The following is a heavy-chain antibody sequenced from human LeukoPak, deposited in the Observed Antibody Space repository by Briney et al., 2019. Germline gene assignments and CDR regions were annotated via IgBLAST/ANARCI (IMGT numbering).Heavy chain of an antibody. CDR1: GGSISSYY. D-gene: IGHD1-26*01. V-gene: IGHV4-59*01. CDR3: ASGSTPLAAFDI. J-gene: IGHJ3*02. Sequence: SETLSLTCTVSGGSISSYYWSWIRQPPGKGLEWVGYIQYSGSTNYNPSLKSRVTISVDTSKNQFSLKLSSVTAADTAVYYCASGSTPLAAFDIWGQGTMVTVSS. CDR2: IQYSGST.